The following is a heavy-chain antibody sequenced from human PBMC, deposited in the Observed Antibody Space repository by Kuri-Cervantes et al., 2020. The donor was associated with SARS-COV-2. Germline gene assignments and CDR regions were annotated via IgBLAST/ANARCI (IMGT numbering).Heavy chain of an antibody. CDR2: IIHGGCT. D-gene: IGHD6-19*01. CDR1: GYSISSGYY. CDR3: ARQRGYSSGWYALFPDY. J-gene: IGHJ4*02. Sequence: SETLSLTCAVSGYSISSGYYWGWIRQPPGKGLEWIGEIIHGGCTNYNASLNSRVILSLDTSKKQFSLKLSSVTAADTAVYYCARQRGYSSGWYALFPDYWGQGTLVTVSS. V-gene: IGHV4-38-2*01.